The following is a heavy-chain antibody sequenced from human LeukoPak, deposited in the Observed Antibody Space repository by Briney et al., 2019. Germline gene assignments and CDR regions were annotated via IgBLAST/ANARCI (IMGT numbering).Heavy chain of an antibody. CDR2: ISGSGGST. CDR3: AKGVQELRGYFDY. Sequence: GGSLRLSCAASGFTFSSYVLSWVRQAPGKGLDWVSGISGSGGSTYYADSVKGRFTISRDNSKNTLYLQMSSLRAEDTAVYYCAKGVQELRGYFDYWGQGTLVTVSS. J-gene: IGHJ4*02. V-gene: IGHV3-23*01. CDR1: GFTFSSYV. D-gene: IGHD1-26*01.